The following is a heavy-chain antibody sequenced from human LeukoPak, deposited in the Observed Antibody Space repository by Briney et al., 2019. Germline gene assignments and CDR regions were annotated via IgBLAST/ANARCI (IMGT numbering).Heavy chain of an antibody. CDR3: ARGLGIAAAGIL. D-gene: IGHD6-13*01. Sequence: SXTLSLTCTVSGGSISSGSYYWSWIRQPAGKGLEWIVRIYTSGSTNYNPSLKSRVTISVDTSKNQFSLKLSSVTAADTAVYYCARGLGIAAAGILWGQGTLVTVSS. V-gene: IGHV4-61*02. CDR2: IYTSGST. CDR1: GGSISSGSYY. J-gene: IGHJ4*02.